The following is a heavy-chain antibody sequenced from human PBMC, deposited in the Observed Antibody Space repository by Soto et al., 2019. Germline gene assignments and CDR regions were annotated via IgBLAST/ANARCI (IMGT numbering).Heavy chain of an antibody. V-gene: IGHV3-23*01. Sequence: GGSLRLSCAASGFTFSSYAMTWVRQAPGKWLEYVSSITSSGSEVFHAASVKGRFTMSRDNSKNTLYLQMNSLRAEDTAVYYCAIPSGLTVTGPDYWGQGTLVTVSS. CDR2: ITSSGSEV. CDR1: GFTFSSYA. J-gene: IGHJ4*02. D-gene: IGHD6-19*01. CDR3: AIPSGLTVTGPDY.